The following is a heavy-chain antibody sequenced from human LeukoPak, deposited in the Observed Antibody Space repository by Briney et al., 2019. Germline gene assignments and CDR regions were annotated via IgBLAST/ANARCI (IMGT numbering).Heavy chain of an antibody. CDR3: ARGFVGGGYSPLDY. Sequence: SVKVSCKASGGTFSSYAISWVRQAPGQGLEWMGGIIPIFGTANYAQKFQGRVTITTDESTSTAYMELSSLRSEDTAVYYCARGFVGGGYSPLDYWGQGTLVTVSS. J-gene: IGHJ4*02. D-gene: IGHD1-26*01. CDR2: IIPIFGTA. CDR1: GGTFSSYA. V-gene: IGHV1-69*05.